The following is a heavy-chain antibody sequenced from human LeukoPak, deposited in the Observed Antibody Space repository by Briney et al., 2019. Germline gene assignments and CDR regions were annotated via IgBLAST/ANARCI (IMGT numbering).Heavy chain of an antibody. CDR3: ASENYYDSSGYPVGGAFDI. CDR1: GGTFSSYA. CDR2: IIPIFGTA. Sequence: SVKVSCKASGGTFSSYAISWVRQAPGQGLEWMGGIIPIFGTANYAQKFQGRVTITTDESTSTAYMELSSLRSEDTAVYYCASENYYDSSGYPVGGAFDIWGQGTMVTVSS. J-gene: IGHJ3*02. D-gene: IGHD3-22*01. V-gene: IGHV1-69*05.